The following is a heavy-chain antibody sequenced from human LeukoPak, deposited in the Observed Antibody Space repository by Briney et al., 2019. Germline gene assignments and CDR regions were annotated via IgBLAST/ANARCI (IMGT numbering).Heavy chain of an antibody. D-gene: IGHD1-14*01. V-gene: IGHV1-69*13. CDR1: GGTFSSYA. J-gene: IGHJ6*03. CDR3: ARSNHPQGLYYYYYMDV. Sequence: GASVKVSCKASGGTFSSYAISWVRQAPGQGLEWMGGIIPIFGTANYAQKFQGRVTITADESTSTAYMELSSLRSEDTAVYYCARSNHPQGLYYYYYMDVWGKGTTVTVSS. CDR2: IIPIFGTA.